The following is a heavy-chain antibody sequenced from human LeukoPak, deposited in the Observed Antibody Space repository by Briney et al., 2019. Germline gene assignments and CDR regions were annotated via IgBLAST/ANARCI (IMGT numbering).Heavy chain of an antibody. J-gene: IGHJ4*02. D-gene: IGHD2-2*01. V-gene: IGHV4-34*01. CDR1: GGSFSGYY. CDR3: ARVVSSDDY. Sequence: TSETLSLTCAVYGGSFSGYYWSWIRQPPGKGLEWIGEINHSGSTNYNPSLKSRVTISVDTSKNQFSLKLSSMTAADTAVYYCARVVSSDDYWGQGTLVTVSS. CDR2: INHSGST.